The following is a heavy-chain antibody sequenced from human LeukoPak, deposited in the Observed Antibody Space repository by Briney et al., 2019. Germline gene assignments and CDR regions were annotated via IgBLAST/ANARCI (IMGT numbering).Heavy chain of an antibody. CDR3: ARDNTYYDILTGYWSGYYFDY. Sequence: SVKVSCKASGGTFSSYAISWVRQAPGQGLEWMGGIIPIFGTANYAQKFQGRVTITADESTSTAYMELSSLRSEDTAAYYCARDNTYYDILTGYWSGYYFDYWGQGTLVTVSS. J-gene: IGHJ4*02. CDR2: IIPIFGTA. V-gene: IGHV1-69*13. D-gene: IGHD3-9*01. CDR1: GGTFSSYA.